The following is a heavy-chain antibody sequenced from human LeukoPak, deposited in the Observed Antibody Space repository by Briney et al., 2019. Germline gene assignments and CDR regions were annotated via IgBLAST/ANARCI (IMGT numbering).Heavy chain of an antibody. J-gene: IGHJ4*02. CDR2: IYYSGST. V-gene: IGHV4-59*01. CDR1: DGSISNYY. D-gene: IGHD4-23*01. Sequence: SETLSLTCTVSDGSISNYYWSWIRQPPGKGLEWIGFIYYSGSTNYNPSLKSRVTISVDTSKNQFSPKLSSVTAADTAVYYCARGARWYDYWGQGTLDTVSS. CDR3: ARGARWYDY.